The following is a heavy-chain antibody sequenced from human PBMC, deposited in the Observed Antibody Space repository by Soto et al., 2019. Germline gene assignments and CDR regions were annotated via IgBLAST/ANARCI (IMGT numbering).Heavy chain of an antibody. CDR2: SSATGAGT. D-gene: IGHD3-10*01. CDR3: AKDPLTAGNYVFYSDL. CDR1: GFTFSSYG. V-gene: IGHV3-23*01. Sequence: EVQLLESGGGLVQPSVPLRLSCAASGFTFSSYGMTWVRQAPGKGLEWVSFSSATGAGTYYSDSVKGRFTISRDNSKKPLYLQMTRLRAYDTAVYYCAKDPLTAGNYVFYSDLRGQGDLVSVSS. J-gene: IGHJ4*02.